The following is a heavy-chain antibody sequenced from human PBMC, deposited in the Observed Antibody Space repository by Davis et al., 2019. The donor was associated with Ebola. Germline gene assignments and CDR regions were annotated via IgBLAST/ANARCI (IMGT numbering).Heavy chain of an antibody. V-gene: IGHV3-33*01. CDR2: IWYDGGTK. CDR1: GFTFSSYG. CDR3: VRDPALEVTGGGWFFGL. Sequence: GESLKISCAASGFTFSSYGMHWVRQAPGKGLEWVAVIWYDGGTKYYADSVKGRFIISRDNSKNMLYLQMNSLRAEDTAVYYCVRDPALEVTGGGWFFGLWGRGTLVTVSS. J-gene: IGHJ2*01. D-gene: IGHD2-21*02.